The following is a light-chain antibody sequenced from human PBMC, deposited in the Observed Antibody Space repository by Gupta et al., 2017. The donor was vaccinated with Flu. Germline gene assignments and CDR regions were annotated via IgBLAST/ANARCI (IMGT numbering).Light chain of an antibody. CDR3: RQGEPCPWA. V-gene: IGKV2-30*01. J-gene: IGKJ1*01. Sequence: VTLGQPASISCRSSQGLVYSDGNTYLNWFQQRPGQSPRRLIYKGSYRESAVPDRFSGSGSGTDFTLKIIRVEAEDVGIYCCRQGEPCPWAFGQGTTLEIK. CDR1: QGLVYSDGNTY. CDR2: KGS.